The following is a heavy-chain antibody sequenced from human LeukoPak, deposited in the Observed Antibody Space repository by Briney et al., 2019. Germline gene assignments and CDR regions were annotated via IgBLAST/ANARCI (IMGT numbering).Heavy chain of an antibody. CDR3: AKDPHDFWSGYSTSWFDP. V-gene: IGHV3-21*04. J-gene: IGHJ5*02. CDR2: ISSSSSYI. CDR1: GFTFSSYS. D-gene: IGHD3-3*01. Sequence: GSLRLSCAASGFTFSSYSMNWVRQAPGKGLEWVSSISSSSSYIYYADSVKGRFTISRDNAKNSLYLQMNSLRAEDTALYYCAKDPHDFWSGYSTSWFDPWGQGTLVTASS.